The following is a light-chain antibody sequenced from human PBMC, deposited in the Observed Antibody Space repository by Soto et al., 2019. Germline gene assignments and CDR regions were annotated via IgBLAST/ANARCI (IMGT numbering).Light chain of an antibody. V-gene: IGKV1-39*01. CDR1: QTIRSH. CDR3: HQGYSTWT. Sequence: DIQLTQSPSYLSASVGDRVTITCRASQTIRSHLNWYQQKQGKAPKLLIYAASTLHSGVPSRFSGSVSGTDFTLTISSLQPDDFATYYCHQGYSTWTFGQGTKVEIK. CDR2: AAS. J-gene: IGKJ1*01.